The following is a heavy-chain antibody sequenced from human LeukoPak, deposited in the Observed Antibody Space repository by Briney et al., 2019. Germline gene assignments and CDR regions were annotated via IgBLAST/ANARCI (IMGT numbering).Heavy chain of an antibody. D-gene: IGHD3-16*01. CDR1: GGSISSGDYY. CDR2: IYYSGST. Sequence: SETLSLTCTVSGGSISSGDYYWSWIRQPPGKGLEWIGYIYYSGSTYYNPSLKSRVTISVDTSKNQFSLKLSSVTAADTAVYHCARDLANYAYTDPWGQGTLVTVSS. CDR3: ARDLANYAYTDP. J-gene: IGHJ4*02. V-gene: IGHV4-30-4*01.